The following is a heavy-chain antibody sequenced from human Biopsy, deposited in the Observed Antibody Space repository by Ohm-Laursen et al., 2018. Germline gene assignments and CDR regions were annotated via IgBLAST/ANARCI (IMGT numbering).Heavy chain of an antibody. Sequence: ASVKVSCKTSGYNFISYSINWVRQAPGQGLEWMGWIRPLNGDTKYGQKFQDRVTMTTDTSTCTVYMELTSLRSDDTALYYCARGEVTFGELIVSLDSWGQGTLVTVSS. D-gene: IGHD3-16*02. V-gene: IGHV1-18*01. J-gene: IGHJ4*02. CDR3: ARGEVTFGELIVSLDS. CDR2: IRPLNGDT. CDR1: GYNFISYS.